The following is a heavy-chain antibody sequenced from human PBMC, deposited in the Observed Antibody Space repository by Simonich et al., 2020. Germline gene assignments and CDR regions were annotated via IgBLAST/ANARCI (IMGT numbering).Heavy chain of an antibody. D-gene: IGHD1-26*01. CDR1: GFTFSSYA. CDR3: AREGAGNDAFDI. CDR2: ISYDGSNK. Sequence: QVQLVESGGGVVQPGRSLRLSCAASGFTFSSYAMHWVRQAPGKGLEWVAGISYDGSNKYYADSVKGRLTISRDNSKNTLYLQMNSLRAEDTAVYYCAREGAGNDAFDIWGQGTMVTVSS. J-gene: IGHJ3*02. V-gene: IGHV3-30*07.